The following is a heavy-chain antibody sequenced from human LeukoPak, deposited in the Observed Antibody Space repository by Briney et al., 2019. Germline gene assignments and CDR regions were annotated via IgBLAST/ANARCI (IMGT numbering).Heavy chain of an antibody. CDR3: ARAKRPITPFSGFDP. V-gene: IGHV4-61*02. CDR2: IYTSGST. D-gene: IGHD2-15*01. CDR1: GGSISSGSYY. J-gene: IGHJ5*02. Sequence: KSSETLSLTCTVSGGSISSGSYYWSWIRQPAGKGLEWIGRIYTSGSTNYNPSLKSRVTISVDTSKNQFSLRLSSVTAADTAVYYCARAKRPITPFSGFDPWGQGTLVTVPS.